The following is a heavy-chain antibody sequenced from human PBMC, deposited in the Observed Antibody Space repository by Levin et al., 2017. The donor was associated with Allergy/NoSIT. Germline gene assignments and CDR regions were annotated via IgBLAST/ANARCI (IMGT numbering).Heavy chain of an antibody. D-gene: IGHD3-3*01. Sequence: SLKISCAASGFTFDDYAMHWVRQAPGKGLEWVSGISWNSGSIGYADSVKGRFTISRDNAKNSLYLQMNSLRAEDTALYYCAKDIGYDLWSGTFDPWGQGTLVTVSS. J-gene: IGHJ5*02. V-gene: IGHV3-9*01. CDR1: GFTFDDYA. CDR2: ISWNSGSI. CDR3: AKDIGYDLWSGTFDP.